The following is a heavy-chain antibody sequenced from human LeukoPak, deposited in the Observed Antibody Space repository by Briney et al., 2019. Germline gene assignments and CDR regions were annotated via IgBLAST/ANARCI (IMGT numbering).Heavy chain of an antibody. D-gene: IGHD5-12*01. V-gene: IGHV3-23*01. Sequence: PGGSLRLSCAASGFTFSNYAMSWVRQAPGKGLGWVSVISGSGLSTYYADSVKGRFTISRDNSKNTMYLQMNSLRAEDMAVYYCAKGGLYNWFDPWGHGTLVTVSS. J-gene: IGHJ5*02. CDR3: AKGGLYNWFDP. CDR2: ISGSGLST. CDR1: GFTFSNYA.